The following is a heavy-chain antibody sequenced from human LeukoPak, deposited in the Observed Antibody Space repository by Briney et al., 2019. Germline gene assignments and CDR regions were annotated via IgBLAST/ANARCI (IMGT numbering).Heavy chain of an antibody. V-gene: IGHV5-51*01. CDR3: ARFSVGGTYYPNY. Sequence: GESLKTSCQGSGYSFTNSWNGWVRQMPGKGLEWMGIIYPGDSDTRYSPSFQGQVTISADKSISTAYLQWSSLRASDTAMYYCARFSVGGTYYPNYWGQGTLVSVSS. CDR1: GYSFTNSW. J-gene: IGHJ4*02. D-gene: IGHD1-26*01. CDR2: IYPGDSDT.